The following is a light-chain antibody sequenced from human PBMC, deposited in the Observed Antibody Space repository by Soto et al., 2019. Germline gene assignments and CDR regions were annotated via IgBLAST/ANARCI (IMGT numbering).Light chain of an antibody. Sequence: EIVLTQSPGTLSLSPGERATLSCRASQSLSSNYLAWYQQKPGQTPRLLIYGASSRATGIPDRFSGSGSGTDFTLTISRLDPEDFAVYYCQQYGSSPCTFGQGTKLEIK. CDR1: QSLSSNY. CDR2: GAS. CDR3: QQYGSSPCT. J-gene: IGKJ2*02. V-gene: IGKV3-20*01.